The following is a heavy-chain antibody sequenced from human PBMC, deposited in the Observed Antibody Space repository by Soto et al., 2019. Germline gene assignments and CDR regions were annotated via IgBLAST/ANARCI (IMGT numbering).Heavy chain of an antibody. V-gene: IGHV4-4*07. CDR1: GGSISSYY. CDR2: IYTSGST. Sequence: SETLSLTCTVSGGSISSYYWSWIRQPAGKGLEWIGRIYTSGSTNYNPSLKSRVTMSVDTSKNQFSLKLSSVTAADTAVYYCARERDDILTGYHHFDYWGQGTLVTVSS. J-gene: IGHJ4*02. D-gene: IGHD3-9*01. CDR3: ARERDDILTGYHHFDY.